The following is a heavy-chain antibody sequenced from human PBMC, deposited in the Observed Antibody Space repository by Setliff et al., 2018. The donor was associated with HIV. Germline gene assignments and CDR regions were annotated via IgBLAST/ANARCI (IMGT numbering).Heavy chain of an antibody. V-gene: IGHV3-7*01. J-gene: IGHJ3*02. CDR1: GFTFSSYW. CDR3: ARFNRVDDAFDI. Sequence: PGGSLRLSCAASGFTFSSYWMSWVRQAPGKGLEWVANIKQDGSSTSYADSVKGRFTISRDNAKNTLYLQMNSLRAEDTAVYYCARFNRVDDAFDIWGQGTMVTVSS. CDR2: IKQDGSST.